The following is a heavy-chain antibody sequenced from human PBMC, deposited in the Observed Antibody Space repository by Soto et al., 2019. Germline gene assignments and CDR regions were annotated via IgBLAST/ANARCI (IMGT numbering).Heavy chain of an antibody. Sequence: QLQLQESGSGLVKPSQTLSLTCAVSGGSISSGGYSWSWIRQPPGMGLEWIGYLYHSGSTYYTPSRKSRDTTSVNRSKNPFSPKLSSVTAADTAVYYCASAGGLGAVAADYWGQGTPVTVSS. J-gene: IGHJ4*02. CDR2: LYHSGST. CDR1: GGSISSGGYS. V-gene: IGHV4-30-2*01. D-gene: IGHD6-19*01. CDR3: ASAGGLGAVAADY.